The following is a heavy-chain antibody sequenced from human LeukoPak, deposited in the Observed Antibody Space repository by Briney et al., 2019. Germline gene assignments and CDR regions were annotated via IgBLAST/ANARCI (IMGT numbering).Heavy chain of an antibody. V-gene: IGHV1-18*01. Sequence: GASVKVSCKASGYTFTSYGISWVRQAPGQGLEWMGWISAYNGNTNYAQKLQGRVTMTTDTSTSTAYLELSWLRSDDTAVYYCARTKREGKYSSAWSYRGRPDYYYYYGMDVWGQGTTVTVSS. J-gene: IGHJ6*02. CDR2: ISAYNGNT. D-gene: IGHD6-19*01. CDR1: GYTFTSYG. CDR3: ARTKREGKYSSAWSYRGRPDYYYYYGMDV.